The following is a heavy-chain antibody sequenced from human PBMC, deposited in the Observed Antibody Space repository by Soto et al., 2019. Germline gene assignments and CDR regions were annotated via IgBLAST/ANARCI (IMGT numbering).Heavy chain of an antibody. J-gene: IGHJ4*02. CDR3: ARAPQYYDSSGYYYFDY. D-gene: IGHD3-22*01. Sequence: WASVKVSCKASRYTFTSYGISWVRQAPGQGLEWMGWISAYNGNTNYAQKLQGRVTMTTDTSTSTAYMELRSLRSDDTAVYYCARAPQYYDSSGYYYFDYWGQGTLVTVSS. CDR2: ISAYNGNT. V-gene: IGHV1-18*04. CDR1: RYTFTSYG.